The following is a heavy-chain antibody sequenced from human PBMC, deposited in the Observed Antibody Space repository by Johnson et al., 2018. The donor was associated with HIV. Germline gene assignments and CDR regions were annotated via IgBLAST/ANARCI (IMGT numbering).Heavy chain of an antibody. CDR2: TSYDGSNK. Sequence: QVQVVESGGGVVQPGRSLRLSCAASEFTFSSYGMHWVRQAPGKGLEWVAVTSYDGSNKYYADSVKGRFTISRDNSKNTLYLQMNSLRAEDTAVYYCAKDRTSWGFDAFDLWGQGTMVTVSS. V-gene: IGHV3-30*18. CDR3: AKDRTSWGFDAFDL. J-gene: IGHJ3*01. D-gene: IGHD3-16*01. CDR1: EFTFSSYG.